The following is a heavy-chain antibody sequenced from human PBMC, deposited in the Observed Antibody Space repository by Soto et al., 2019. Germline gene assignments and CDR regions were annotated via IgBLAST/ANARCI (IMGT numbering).Heavy chain of an antibody. Sequence: QVQLVESGGGVVQPGRSLRLSCVASGFTFSNYAMHWVRQAPGKGLEWVTVISYDGSNIYYGDSVKGRFTISRDNSKNTLYLQMNSLRTEDTAIYYCARDGYTSSHWYFDIWGRGTLVTVSP. J-gene: IGHJ2*01. CDR3: ARDGYTSSHWYFDI. CDR1: GFTFSNYA. D-gene: IGHD5-12*01. V-gene: IGHV3-30-3*01. CDR2: ISYDGSNI.